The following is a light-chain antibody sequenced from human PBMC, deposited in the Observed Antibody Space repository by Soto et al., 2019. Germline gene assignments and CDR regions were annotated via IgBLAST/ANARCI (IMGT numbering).Light chain of an antibody. Sequence: VLTKPPSASWTPGQTVTISCTGSSSNIGKKYVYWYQQLPGTAPKVLMYRNNPRQSGVHDRFSGSKSGTSPSLAICGVRSEDEADYYCAAADDSVAGPAFGVRSQVNVL. V-gene: IGLV1-47*01. CDR3: AAADDSVAGPA. CDR1: SSNIGKKY. CDR2: RNN. J-gene: IGLJ2*01.